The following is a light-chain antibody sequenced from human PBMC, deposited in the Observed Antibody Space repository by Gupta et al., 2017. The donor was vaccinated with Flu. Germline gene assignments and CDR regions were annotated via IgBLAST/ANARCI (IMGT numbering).Light chain of an antibody. V-gene: IGKV1-9*01. CDR3: QQLNTFPLT. CDR1: QGISRY. J-gene: IGKJ4*01. CDR2: AAS. Sequence: DVQLTQSPSFLSASVGDRVTITCRASQGISRYLAWYQQKPGKAPNLLIYAASTLQSGVPSRFSGSESGPEFTLTISILQPEDFATYYCQQLNTFPLTFGGGTKVEIK.